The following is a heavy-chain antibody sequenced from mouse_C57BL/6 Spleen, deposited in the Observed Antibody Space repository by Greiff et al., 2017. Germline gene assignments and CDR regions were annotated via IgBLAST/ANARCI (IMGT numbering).Heavy chain of an antibody. CDR2: IDPSDSET. Sequence: QVQLQQPGAELVRPGSSVKLSCKASGYTFTSYWMHWVKQRPIQGLEWIGNIDPSDSETHYNQKFKDKATLTVDKSSSTAYMQLSSLTSEDSAVYYGARGNDYDGTYYAMDYWGQGTSVTVSS. J-gene: IGHJ4*01. CDR1: GYTFTSYW. CDR3: ARGNDYDGTYYAMDY. V-gene: IGHV1-52*01. D-gene: IGHD2-4*01.